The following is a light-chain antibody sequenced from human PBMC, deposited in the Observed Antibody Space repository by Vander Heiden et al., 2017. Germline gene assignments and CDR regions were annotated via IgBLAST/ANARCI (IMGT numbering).Light chain of an antibody. J-gene: IGKJ3*01. CDR1: QGFSNY. CDR2: AAS. Sequence: IQMTQSPSSLSASVGDRVTITCRASQGFSNYLAWYQQKPGKVPKLLIYAASTLQSGVPSRFSGSGSGTDFTLTISSLQPEDVATYYCQKYNSAPHTFGPGTKVNIK. CDR3: QKYNSAPHT. V-gene: IGKV1-27*01.